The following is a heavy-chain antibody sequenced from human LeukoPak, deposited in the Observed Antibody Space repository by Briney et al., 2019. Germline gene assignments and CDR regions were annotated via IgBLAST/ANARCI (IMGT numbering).Heavy chain of an antibody. CDR3: DRLVGSRSCSGGTCYSDY. CDR1: GFTFSSND. D-gene: IGHD2-15*01. CDR2: ISITSKTI. Sequence: GRSLRLSCAGSGFTFSSNDMSWVRQAPGKGLEWVSYISITSKTIKYADSVKGRFTISRVNAKNSLYLQMNSLRDEDTAEYYCDRLVGSRSCSGGTCYSDYWGQGTLVTVSS. V-gene: IGHV3-48*02. J-gene: IGHJ4*02.